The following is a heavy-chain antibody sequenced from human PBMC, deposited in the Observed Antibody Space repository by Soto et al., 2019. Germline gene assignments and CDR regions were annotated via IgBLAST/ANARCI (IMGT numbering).Heavy chain of an antibody. CDR2: ISAYNGNT. CDR3: ARDKTPHYYDSSGYYAVY. V-gene: IGHV1-18*01. CDR1: GYTFTSYG. J-gene: IGHJ4*02. D-gene: IGHD3-22*01. Sequence: ASVKVSCKASGYTFTSYGISWVRQAPGQGLEWMGWISAYNGNTNYAQKLQGRVTMTTDTSTSTAYMELRSLRSDDTAVYYCARDKTPHYYDSSGYYAVYWGQGTLVTVSS.